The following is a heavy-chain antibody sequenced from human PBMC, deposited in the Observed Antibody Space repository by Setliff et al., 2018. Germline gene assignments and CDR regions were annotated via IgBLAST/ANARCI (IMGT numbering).Heavy chain of an antibody. D-gene: IGHD1-1*01. Sequence: GGSLRLSCEGSGFIFSNYFMSWFRQAPGKGLEWLSYVTTTGGFTKEADSVRGRFSVFRDNSKKSVYLQINDLRAEDTALYFCAKGGDWDDQHYAFDIWGQGTMVTVSS. J-gene: IGHJ3*02. CDR2: VTTTGGFT. V-gene: IGHV3-11*03. CDR3: AKGGDWDDQHYAFDI. CDR1: GFIFSNYF.